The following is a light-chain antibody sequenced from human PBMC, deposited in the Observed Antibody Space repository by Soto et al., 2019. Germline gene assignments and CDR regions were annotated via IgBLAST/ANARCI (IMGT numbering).Light chain of an antibody. V-gene: IGKV3-15*01. CDR2: GAS. Sequence: IVMTQSLAALSVSLGERVTLSFRASQSVSTTLAWYQQKPGQAPRLLIYGASTRATGIPARFSGSGSGTDFTLTISRLEPEDFAVYYCQQYGSSPQPFGQGTKADIK. CDR3: QQYGSSPQP. CDR1: QSVSTT. J-gene: IGKJ1*01.